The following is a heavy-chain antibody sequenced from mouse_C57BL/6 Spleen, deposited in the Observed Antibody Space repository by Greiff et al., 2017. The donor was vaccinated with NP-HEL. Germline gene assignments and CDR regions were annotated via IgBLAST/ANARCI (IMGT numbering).Heavy chain of an antibody. D-gene: IGHD1-1*01. Sequence: VQLQQSGAELVRPGASVTLSCKASGYTFTDYEMHWVKQTPVHGLEWIGAIDPETGGTAYNQKFKGKAILTADKSSSTAYMELRSLTSEDSAVYYCTRKRPYYGSSYDFDYWGQGTTLTVSS. CDR1: GYTFTDYE. CDR2: IDPETGGT. CDR3: TRKRPYYGSSYDFDY. V-gene: IGHV1-15*01. J-gene: IGHJ2*01.